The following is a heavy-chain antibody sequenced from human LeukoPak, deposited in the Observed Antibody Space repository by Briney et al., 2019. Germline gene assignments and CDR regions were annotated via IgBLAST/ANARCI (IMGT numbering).Heavy chain of an antibody. V-gene: IGHV3-23*01. D-gene: IGHD3-10*01. CDR3: AREPNGSGSRPFDY. J-gene: IGHJ4*02. CDR2: ISGGGDNT. CDR1: GFTFSSYA. Sequence: GGSLRLSCSASGFTFSSYAMSWVRQAPGMGLEWVSSISGGGDNTYYADSVKGRFTISRDNSKNTLYLQMNSLRAEDTAVYYCAREPNGSGSRPFDYWGQGTLVTVSS.